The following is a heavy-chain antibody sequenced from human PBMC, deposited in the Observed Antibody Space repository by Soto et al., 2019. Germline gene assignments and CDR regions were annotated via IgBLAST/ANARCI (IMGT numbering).Heavy chain of an antibody. CDR1: GGSFSGYY. Sequence: PSETLSLTCAVYGGSFSGYYWSWIRQPPGKGLEWIGEINHSGSTNYNPSLKSRVTISVDTSKNQFSPKLSSVTAADTAVYYCARTAKTYYYDSSGYYYPYWGQGTLVTVPQ. CDR2: INHSGST. D-gene: IGHD3-22*01. V-gene: IGHV4-34*01. CDR3: ARTAKTYYYDSSGYYYPY. J-gene: IGHJ4*02.